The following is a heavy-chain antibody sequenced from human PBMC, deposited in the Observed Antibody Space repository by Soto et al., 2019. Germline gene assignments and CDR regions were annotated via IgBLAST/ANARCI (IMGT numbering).Heavy chain of an antibody. CDR2: ISGAGGNT. V-gene: IGHV3-23*01. J-gene: IGHJ5*02. Sequence: LRLSCAASGFAFGAYAMTWVRQAPGKGLEWVSVISGAGGNTYYADSVKGRFTVSRDNSKKMLYLEMNSLRVEDTAIYYCAKDPVPQLLPSWWFDPWGQGTRVTVSS. D-gene: IGHD2-2*01. CDR3: AKDPVPQLLPSWWFDP. CDR1: GFAFGAYA.